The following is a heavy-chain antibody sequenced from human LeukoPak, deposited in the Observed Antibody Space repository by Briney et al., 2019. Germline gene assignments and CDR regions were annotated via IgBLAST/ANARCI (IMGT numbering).Heavy chain of an antibody. Sequence: PGGSLRLSCAASGFTFDDYAFHWVRQAPGKGLEWVSGISWHGGTISYADSVKGRFTISRDNAKNSLYLHMSSLRAEDTAVYYCAKDILARDLNILTGLDSWGQGTLVTVSS. J-gene: IGHJ4*02. V-gene: IGHV3-9*01. CDR3: AKDILARDLNILTGLDS. D-gene: IGHD3-9*01. CDR1: GFTFDDYA. CDR2: ISWHGGTI.